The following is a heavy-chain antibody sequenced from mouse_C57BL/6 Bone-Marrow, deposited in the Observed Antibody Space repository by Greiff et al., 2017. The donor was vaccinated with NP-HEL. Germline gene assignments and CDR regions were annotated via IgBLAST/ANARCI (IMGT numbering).Heavy chain of an antibody. D-gene: IGHD2-3*01. CDR1: GYAFSSSW. CDR3: ARKIYEDAMDY. Sequence: VQLQQSGPELVKPGASVKISCKASGYAFSSSWMNWVKQRPGKGLEWIGRIYPGDGDTNYNGKFKGKATLTADKSSSTAYMQLSSLTSEDSAVYFCARKIYEDAMDYWGQGTSVTVFS. CDR2: IYPGDGDT. J-gene: IGHJ4*01. V-gene: IGHV1-82*01.